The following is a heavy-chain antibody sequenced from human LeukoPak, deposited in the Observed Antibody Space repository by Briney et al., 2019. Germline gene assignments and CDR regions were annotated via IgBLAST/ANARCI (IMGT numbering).Heavy chain of an antibody. Sequence: ASVKVSCKASGYTFTSYAISWVRQAPGKGLEWMGGIIPIFGTANYAQKFQGRVTITADESTSTAYMELSSLRSEDTAVYYCARERAAGQWLVGDFDYWGQGTLVTVSS. D-gene: IGHD6-19*01. CDR3: ARERAAGQWLVGDFDY. CDR1: GYTFTSYA. V-gene: IGHV1-69*13. CDR2: IIPIFGTA. J-gene: IGHJ4*02.